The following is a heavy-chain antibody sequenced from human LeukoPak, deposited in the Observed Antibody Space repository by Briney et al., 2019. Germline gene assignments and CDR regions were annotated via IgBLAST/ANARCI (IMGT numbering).Heavy chain of an antibody. J-gene: IGHJ4*01. D-gene: IGHD3-10*01. CDR3: ARGRAGNYYNHSDY. CDR1: GFTISGYW. Sequence: GGSLRLSCAASGFTISGYWMHWVRQAPGKGLVWVSRISGDGSITAYADYVKGRFTISRDNAKNTLYLQMNSLRAEDTAVYYCARGRAGNYYNHSDYWGQGTLVTVSS. CDR2: ISGDGSIT. V-gene: IGHV3-74*01.